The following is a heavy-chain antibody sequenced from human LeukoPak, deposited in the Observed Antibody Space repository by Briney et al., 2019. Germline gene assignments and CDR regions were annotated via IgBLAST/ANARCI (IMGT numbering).Heavy chain of an antibody. V-gene: IGHV3-23*01. CDR3: AKERPNVLLWFGSLR. D-gene: IGHD3-10*01. CDR1: GFTFSTYA. Sequence: GGSLRLSCAASGFTFSTYAMSWLRQAPGQGLEWVSAISGSGDTTYYADSVKGRFTISRDNSKNTLYLQMNSLRAEDTAVYYCAKERPNVLLWFGSLRGGQGTLVTVSS. CDR2: ISGSGDTT. J-gene: IGHJ4*02.